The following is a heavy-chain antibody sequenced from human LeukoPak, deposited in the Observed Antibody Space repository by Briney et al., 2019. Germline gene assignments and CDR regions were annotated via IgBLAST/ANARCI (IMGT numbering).Heavy chain of an antibody. CDR3: ARYSSGWYFDL. Sequence: ASVKVSCKTSGYTFTGYYMHWVRQAPGQGLEWMGWVNPNSGGTNYAQKFQGRVTMTRDTSISTAYMELTRLRSDDTAGYYCARYSSGWYFDLWGRGTLVTVSS. D-gene: IGHD6-19*01. CDR1: GYTFTGYY. CDR2: VNPNSGGT. J-gene: IGHJ2*01. V-gene: IGHV1-2*02.